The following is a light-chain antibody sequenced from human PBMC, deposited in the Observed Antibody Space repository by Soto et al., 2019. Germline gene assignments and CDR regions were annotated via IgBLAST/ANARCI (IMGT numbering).Light chain of an antibody. CDR1: QSISDT. CDR3: QQFSSYPLT. V-gene: IGKV3-15*01. J-gene: IGKJ4*01. Sequence: EIVMTQSPATLSVSPGGRATLSCRASQSISDTLAWYQQKPGQAPRLLIYGASKRATGFPARFSGSGSGTDFTLTISSLQSGDFAVYYCQQFSSYPLTFGGGTKVDIK. CDR2: GAS.